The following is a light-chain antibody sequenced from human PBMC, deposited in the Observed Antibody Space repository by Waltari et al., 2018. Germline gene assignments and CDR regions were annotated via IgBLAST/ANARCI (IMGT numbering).Light chain of an antibody. CDR1: QRVSSN. V-gene: IGKV3-15*01. CDR3: QQYNNWPLLT. CDR2: GAS. Sequence: EIVMTQSPATLSVSPGERATLSCRASQRVSSNLAWYQQKPGQAPRLLSYGASTRATGIPARFSGSGSGTEFTLTISSLQSEDFAVYYCQQYNNWPLLTFGGGTKVEIK. J-gene: IGKJ4*01.